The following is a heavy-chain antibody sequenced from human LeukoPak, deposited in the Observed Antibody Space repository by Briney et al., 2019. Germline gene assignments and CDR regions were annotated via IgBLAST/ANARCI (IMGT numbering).Heavy chain of an antibody. CDR2: ISGSGGST. J-gene: IGHJ4*02. V-gene: IGHV3-23*01. Sequence: PGGSLRPSCAASGFTFSSYAMSWVRQAPGKGLEWVSAISGSGGSTYYADSVKGRFTISRDNSKNTLYLQMNSLRAEDTAVYYCAKDLTTVTTGSGSDYWGQGTLVTVSS. CDR1: GFTFSSYA. CDR3: AKDLTTVTTGSGSDY. D-gene: IGHD4-17*01.